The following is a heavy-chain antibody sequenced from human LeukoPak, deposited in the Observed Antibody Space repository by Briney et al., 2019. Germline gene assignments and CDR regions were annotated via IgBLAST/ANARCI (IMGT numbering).Heavy chain of an antibody. Sequence: GGSLRLSCTGSGFNFNMFAMNWVRQAPGQGLEWVSGLSRGGGTTNYADSVKGRFTISRDKSKNMVFLQMNSLRPEDTAVYYCAKEQRIRHCSEGVCMEGSYFDYWGQGSLVTVSS. V-gene: IGHV3-23*01. D-gene: IGHD2-8*01. CDR1: GFNFNMFA. CDR3: AKEQRIRHCSEGVCMEGSYFDY. J-gene: IGHJ4*02. CDR2: LSRGGGTT.